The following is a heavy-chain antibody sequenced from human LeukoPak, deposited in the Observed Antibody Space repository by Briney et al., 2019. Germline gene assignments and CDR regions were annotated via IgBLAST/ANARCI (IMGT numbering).Heavy chain of an antibody. CDR1: GYIFSIYG. D-gene: IGHD3-22*01. V-gene: IGHV1-18*01. J-gene: IGHJ4*02. CDR3: ARKYYYDSSGYYYGY. Sequence: ASVKVSCKASGYIFSIYGITWVRQAPGQGLEWMGWISAYNGNTNYAQKLQGRVTMTTDTSTSTAYMELRSLRSDDTAVYYCARKYYYDSSGYYYGYWGQGTLVTVSS. CDR2: ISAYNGNT.